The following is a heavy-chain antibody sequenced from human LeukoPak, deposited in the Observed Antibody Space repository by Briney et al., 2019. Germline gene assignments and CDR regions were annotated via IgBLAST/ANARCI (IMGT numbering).Heavy chain of an antibody. Sequence: SETLSLTRTVSGGSLSSYYLSWIRQAPGKGLDSIGYIFYIRSTSSNPSLNSRVTISVGTSKNQFSLSLSSETAAHTAVYYCARHGCLGDGYNTVSSCMYYFDYWGQGTLVTLSS. D-gene: IGHD5-24*01. CDR3: ARHGCLGDGYNTVSSCMYYFDY. V-gene: IGHV4-59*08. J-gene: IGHJ4*02. CDR2: IFYIRST. CDR1: GGSLSSYY.